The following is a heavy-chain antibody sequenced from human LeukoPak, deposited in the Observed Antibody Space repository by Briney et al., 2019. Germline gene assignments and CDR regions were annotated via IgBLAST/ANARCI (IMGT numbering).Heavy chain of an antibody. D-gene: IGHD6-13*01. CDR2: ISGSGGTT. CDR1: GFTFSSYA. Sequence: GASLRLSCAASGFTFSSYAMSWVRQAPGKGLEWVSVISGSGGTTYHADSVKGRFTISRDNSKNTLYLQMNSLRAEDTAVYYCAKLSAAAVTFDYWGQGTLVTVSS. V-gene: IGHV3-23*01. J-gene: IGHJ4*02. CDR3: AKLSAAAVTFDY.